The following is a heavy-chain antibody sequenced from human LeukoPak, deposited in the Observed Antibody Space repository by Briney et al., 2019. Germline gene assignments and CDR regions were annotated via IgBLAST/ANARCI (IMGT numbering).Heavy chain of an antibody. CDR2: IYYSGST. CDR3: ARGGYQADSDFDY. J-gene: IGHJ4*02. Sequence: SQTLSLTCTVSGGSISSGDYYWSWIRQPPGKGLEWIGYIYYSGSTNYNPSLKSRVTISVDTSKNQFSLKLSSVTAADTAVYYCARGGYQADSDFDYWGQGTLVTVSS. CDR1: GGSISSGDYY. V-gene: IGHV4-61*08. D-gene: IGHD2-2*01.